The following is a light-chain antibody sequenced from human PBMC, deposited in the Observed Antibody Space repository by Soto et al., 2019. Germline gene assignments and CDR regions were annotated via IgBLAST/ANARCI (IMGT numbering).Light chain of an antibody. CDR2: GAS. CDR1: QSVSSN. Sequence: EIVMTQSPATLSVSPGERATLSCRASQSVSSNLAWYQQKPGQAPRLLIYGASTRATGIPARFSGSGSGTEFTLTTSNLQSEDFAVYYCQHYNNWPRTFGQGTKVEIK. V-gene: IGKV3-15*01. CDR3: QHYNNWPRT. J-gene: IGKJ1*01.